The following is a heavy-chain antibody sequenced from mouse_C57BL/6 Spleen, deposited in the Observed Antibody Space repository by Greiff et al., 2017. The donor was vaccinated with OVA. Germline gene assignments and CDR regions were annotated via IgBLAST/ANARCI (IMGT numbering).Heavy chain of an antibody. CDR1: GFTFSSYG. CDR3: AILVDYAMDY. J-gene: IGHJ4*01. D-gene: IGHD1-1*01. V-gene: IGHV5-6*02. Sequence: EVMLVESGGDLVKPGGSLKLSCAASGFTFSSYGMSWVRQTPDKRLEWVATISSGGSYTYYPDSVKGRFTISRDNAKNTLYLQMSSLKSEDTAMYYCAILVDYAMDYWGQGTSVTVSS. CDR2: ISSGGSYT.